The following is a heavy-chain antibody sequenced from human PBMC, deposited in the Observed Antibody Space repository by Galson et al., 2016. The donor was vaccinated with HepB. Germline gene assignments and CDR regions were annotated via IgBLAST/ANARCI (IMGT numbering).Heavy chain of an antibody. J-gene: IGHJ4*02. CDR2: ISSSNIYI. CDR1: GFTFITYS. D-gene: IGHD4-17*01. V-gene: IGHV3-21*01. CDR3: ARDSYPYGDYSHFDY. Sequence: SLRLSCAASGFTFITYSVNWVRQAPGKGLEWVSSISSSNIYIYYADSVKGRFTISRGDAKNSLYLQMNSLRAEDTAVYYCARDSYPYGDYSHFDYWGQGTLVTVSS.